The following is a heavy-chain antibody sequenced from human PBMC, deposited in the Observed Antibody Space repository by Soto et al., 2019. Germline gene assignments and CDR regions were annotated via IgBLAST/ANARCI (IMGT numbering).Heavy chain of an antibody. V-gene: IGHV3-74*01. CDR2: VNSDGIST. CDR3: ARDRSYSLDV. Sequence: EVQLVESGGGVLQPGGSLRLSCAVSGSTFSNDWMHWVRQAPRKGLVWVSHVNSDGISTNYADFVKGRFTIARDNAKNTVYLPMNSLRAEDTAVYYCARDRSYSLDVWGQGTTVTVSS. J-gene: IGHJ6*02. CDR1: GSTFSNDW.